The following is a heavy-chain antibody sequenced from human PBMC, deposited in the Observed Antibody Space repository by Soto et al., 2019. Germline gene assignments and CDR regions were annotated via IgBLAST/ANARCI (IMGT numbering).Heavy chain of an antibody. CDR3: ARERAEDCTNGVCFLYYYYGMDV. Sequence: PGGSLRLSCAASGFIFSTYSMNWVRQGPGKGLEWVSYISSSSSTIFYTDSVKGRFTVSRDNAKNSLYLQMNSLRAEDTAVYYCARERAEDCTNGVCFLYYYYGMDVWGQGTTVTVS. J-gene: IGHJ6*02. V-gene: IGHV3-48*01. D-gene: IGHD2-8*01. CDR2: ISSSSSTI. CDR1: GFIFSTYS.